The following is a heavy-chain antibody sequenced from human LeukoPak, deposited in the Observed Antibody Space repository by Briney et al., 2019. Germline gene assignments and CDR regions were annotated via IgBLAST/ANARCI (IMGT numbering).Heavy chain of an antibody. CDR3: AREGGSGSYYIGNDY. D-gene: IGHD3-10*01. CDR1: GYTFNNYG. Sequence: ASVKVSCRASGYTFNNYGITWVRQAPGQGLEWMGWISAYNGNTNYAQKFQGRVTMTTDTSTSTAYMELRSMKYDDTAVYYCAREGGSGSYYIGNDYWGQGTLVTVSS. V-gene: IGHV1-18*01. CDR2: ISAYNGNT. J-gene: IGHJ4*02.